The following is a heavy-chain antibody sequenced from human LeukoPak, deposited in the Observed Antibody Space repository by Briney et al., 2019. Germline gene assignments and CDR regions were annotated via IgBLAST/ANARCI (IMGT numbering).Heavy chain of an antibody. CDR3: ARDQAATNTQVRFCLD. CDR1: GYTFTSNY. J-gene: IGHJ4*02. V-gene: IGHV1-18*04. Sequence: ASVNVSCKASGYTFTSNYIHWVRQAPGQGLEWMGWISAYNGNTNFAQKLQGRVTMTTDTSTSTAYMDLRSLRSDDTAVYYCARDQAATNTQVRFCLDWGQGTLVTVSS. D-gene: IGHD3-9*01. CDR2: ISAYNGNT.